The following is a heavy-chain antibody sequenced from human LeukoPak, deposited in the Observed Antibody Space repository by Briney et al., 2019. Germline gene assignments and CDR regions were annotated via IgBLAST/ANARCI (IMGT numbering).Heavy chain of an antibody. CDR2: IYYSGST. J-gene: IGHJ4*02. Sequence: SQTLSLTCTVSGGSISSGDYYWSWIRQPPGKGLEWIGYIYYSGSTYYNPSLKSRVTISVDTSKNQFSLKLSSVTAADTAVYYCARVRPTVTTSYFDYWGQGTLVTVSS. D-gene: IGHD4-17*01. V-gene: IGHV4-30-4*01. CDR3: ARVRPTVTTSYFDY. CDR1: GGSISSGDYY.